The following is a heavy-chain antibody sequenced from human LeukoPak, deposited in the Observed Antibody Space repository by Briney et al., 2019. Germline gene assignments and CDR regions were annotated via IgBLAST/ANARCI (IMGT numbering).Heavy chain of an antibody. CDR3: AREVRKLHFDY. D-gene: IGHD1-14*01. Sequence: SETLSLTCTVSGGSISSGGYYWSWIRQPPGKGLEWIGYIYHSGSTYYNPSLKSRVTISVDRSKNQFSLKLSSVTAADTAVYYCAREVRKLHFDYWGQGTLVTVSS. V-gene: IGHV4-30-2*01. CDR1: GGSISSGGYY. J-gene: IGHJ4*02. CDR2: IYHSGST.